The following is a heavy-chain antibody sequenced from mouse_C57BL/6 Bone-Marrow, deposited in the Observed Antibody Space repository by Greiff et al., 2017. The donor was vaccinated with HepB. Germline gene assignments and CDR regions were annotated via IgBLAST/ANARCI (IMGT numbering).Heavy chain of an antibody. D-gene: IGHD2-5*01. J-gene: IGHJ3*01. V-gene: IGHV5-12*01. Sequence: EVQLVESGGGLVQPGGSLTLSCAASGFTFSDYYMYWVRQTPEKRLEWVAYISNGGGSTYYPDTVKGRFTISRDNAKNTLYLQMSRLKSEDTAMYYCARRYSNYVAWFAYWGQGTLVTVSA. CDR2: ISNGGGST. CDR1: GFTFSDYY. CDR3: ARRYSNYVAWFAY.